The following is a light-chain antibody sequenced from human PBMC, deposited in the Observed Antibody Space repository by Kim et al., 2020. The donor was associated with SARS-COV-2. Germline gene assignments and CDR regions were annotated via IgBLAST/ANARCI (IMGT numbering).Light chain of an antibody. CDR2: WAS. CDR1: QSVLYSSNNQNY. Sequence: RATINCKSSQSVLYSSNNQNYLACYQQKPGQPPKLLIYWASTREYGVPDRFSGSGSGTDFTLTISSLQAEDVAVYYCQQYYSTPYTFGQGTKLEI. J-gene: IGKJ2*01. CDR3: QQYYSTPYT. V-gene: IGKV4-1*01.